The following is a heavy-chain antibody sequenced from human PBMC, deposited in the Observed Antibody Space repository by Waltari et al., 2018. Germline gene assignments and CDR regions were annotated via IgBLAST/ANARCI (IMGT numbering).Heavy chain of an antibody. CDR3: ARSLNRNYYHSNSDY. CDR2: IYTGDSYT. D-gene: IGHD3-22*01. Sequence: VKLVQSRAEVKKHGESLKISCQGSGYSFRPYWVGWVRQMPGKGLEWMGFIYTGDSYTRYGPSFQGQVAISVDNSISTAYLQWSSLKASDTAMYYCARSLNRNYYHSNSDYWGQGTPVTVSS. CDR1: GYSFRPYW. V-gene: IGHV5-51*01. J-gene: IGHJ4*02.